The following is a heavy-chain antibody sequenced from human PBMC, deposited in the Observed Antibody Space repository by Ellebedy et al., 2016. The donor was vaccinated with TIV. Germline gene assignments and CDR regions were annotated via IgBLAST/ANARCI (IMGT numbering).Heavy chain of an antibody. Sequence: GSLRLXXTVSGGSISSYYWSWIRQPPGKGLEWIGYIYYSGSTNYNPSLKSRVTISVDTSKNQFSLKLSSVTAADTAVYYCARHIPLGIAAAWVPVGMDVWGQGTTVTVSS. V-gene: IGHV4-59*08. J-gene: IGHJ6*02. CDR3: ARHIPLGIAAAWVPVGMDV. D-gene: IGHD6-13*01. CDR1: GGSISSYY. CDR2: IYYSGST.